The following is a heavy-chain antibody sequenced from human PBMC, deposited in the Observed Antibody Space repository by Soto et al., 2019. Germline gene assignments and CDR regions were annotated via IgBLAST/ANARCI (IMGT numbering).Heavy chain of an antibody. Sequence: PGGPLRLSCAASGFNCSNYGMSWVRQAPGKGLEWVANLKQDGSEKYYVDSVKGRFTISRDNAKNSLYLQMNGLRAEDTAVYYCARDLDMDVWGKGTTVTVSS. D-gene: IGHD3-16*01. V-gene: IGHV3-7*01. CDR1: GFNCSNYG. CDR2: LKQDGSEK. J-gene: IGHJ6*03. CDR3: ARDLDMDV.